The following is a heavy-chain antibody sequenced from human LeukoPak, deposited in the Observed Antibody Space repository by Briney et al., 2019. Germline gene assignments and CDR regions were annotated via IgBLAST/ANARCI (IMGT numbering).Heavy chain of an antibody. Sequence: PSETLSLTCTVSGGSISSGGHYWSWIRQHPGQGLEWIGYIFYSGSTYFNPSLKSRLTISVDTSRNQFSLKLSSVTAADTAIYYCARDRRSGYDFDYWGQGTLVTVSS. CDR1: GGSISSGGHY. CDR3: ARDRRSGYDFDY. D-gene: IGHD5-12*01. J-gene: IGHJ4*02. V-gene: IGHV4-31*03. CDR2: IFYSGST.